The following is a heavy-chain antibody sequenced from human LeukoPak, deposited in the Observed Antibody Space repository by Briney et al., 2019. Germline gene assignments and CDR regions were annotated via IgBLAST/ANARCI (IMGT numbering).Heavy chain of an antibody. Sequence: ASVKVSCKASGYTFTGYYIHWVRQAPGQGLEWMGRINPNSGGTNYAQKFQGRVTMTRDTSISTAYMELSRLSSDDTAVYYCATSRDRIAAAGRDEFDYWGQGTLVTVSS. D-gene: IGHD6-13*01. CDR3: ATSRDRIAAAGRDEFDY. J-gene: IGHJ4*02. V-gene: IGHV1-2*06. CDR1: GYTFTGYY. CDR2: INPNSGGT.